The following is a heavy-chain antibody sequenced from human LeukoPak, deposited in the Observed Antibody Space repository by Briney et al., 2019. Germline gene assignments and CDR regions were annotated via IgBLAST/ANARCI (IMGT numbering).Heavy chain of an antibody. Sequence: GGSLRLSCAASGFTFSSYAMHWVRQAPGKGLEWVAVISYDGSNKYYADSVKGRFTISRDNSKNTLYLQMNSLRAEETAEYYCAKDQRHKYYYGSGRSPDAFDIWGQGTMVTVSS. CDR1: GFTFSSYA. CDR3: AKDQRHKYYYGSGRSPDAFDI. J-gene: IGHJ3*02. D-gene: IGHD3-10*01. V-gene: IGHV3-30*04. CDR2: ISYDGSNK.